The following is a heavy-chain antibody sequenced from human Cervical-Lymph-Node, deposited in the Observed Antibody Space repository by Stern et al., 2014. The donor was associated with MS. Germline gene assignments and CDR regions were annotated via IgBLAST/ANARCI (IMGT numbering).Heavy chain of an antibody. D-gene: IGHD3-16*01. J-gene: IGHJ4*02. CDR1: GFTFSSYW. Sequence: EVQLVESGGGLVQPGGSLRLSCAASGFTFSSYWMTWVRQSPGKGLEWVACINQDGRETYYVDLVKARFSISRDNVKSSQYLQMNSRRAEDTAVYYCGRGGRGGVNDYWGQGTLVTVSS. CDR2: INQDGRET. V-gene: IGHV3-7*01. CDR3: GRGGRGGVNDY.